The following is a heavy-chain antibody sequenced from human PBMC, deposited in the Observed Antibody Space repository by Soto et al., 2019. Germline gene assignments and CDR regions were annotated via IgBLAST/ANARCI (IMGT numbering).Heavy chain of an antibody. D-gene: IGHD3-9*01. Sequence: QVTLQESGPGLEKPSGTLSLTCAVSGGSISSDRWWTWVRRAPGKGLEGIGEIHDSGSTNYNLSLKSRVTISIDKSKNQFSLEMTSVTAAATAIYYCAGQWAAGYGAFDPWGQGTLVTVSS. CDR2: IHDSGST. CDR3: AGQWAAGYGAFDP. V-gene: IGHV4-4*02. CDR1: GGSISSDRW. J-gene: IGHJ5*02.